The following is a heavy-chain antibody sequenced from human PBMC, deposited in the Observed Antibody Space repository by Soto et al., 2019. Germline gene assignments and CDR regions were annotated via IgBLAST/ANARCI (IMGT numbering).Heavy chain of an antibody. CDR3: ARAGGEYYYDSSGYSSFDY. J-gene: IGHJ4*02. CDR2: IIPIFGTA. V-gene: IGHV1-69*06. Sequence: SVKVSCKASGGTFSSYAISWVRQAPGQGLEWMGGIIPIFGTANYAQKFQGRVTITADKSTSTAYMELSSLRSEDTAVYYCARAGGEYYYDSSGYSSFDYWGQGTLVTVSS. D-gene: IGHD3-22*01. CDR1: GGTFSSYA.